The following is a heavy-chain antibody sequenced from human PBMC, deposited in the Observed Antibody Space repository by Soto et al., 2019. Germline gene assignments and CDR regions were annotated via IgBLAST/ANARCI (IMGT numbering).Heavy chain of an antibody. CDR1: GFTFSAYA. CDR2: IGTQHDT. Sequence: EVQLVESGGGLVQPGGSLRLSCAASGFTFSAYAMHWVRQPAGKGLEWVSTIGTQHDTYYPDSVKGRFTVSRENANNSLYLQMNSLRTGDTAGHYCGREASYWHGGGGWFDPWGQGTLVTVSS. CDR3: GREASYWHGGGGWFDP. D-gene: IGHD2-8*02. J-gene: IGHJ5*02. V-gene: IGHV3-13*01.